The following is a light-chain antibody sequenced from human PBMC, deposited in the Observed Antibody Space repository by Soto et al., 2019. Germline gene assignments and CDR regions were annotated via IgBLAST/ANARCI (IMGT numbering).Light chain of an antibody. CDR1: QSIDSY. V-gene: IGKV3-11*01. CDR3: QQRRNWPDT. Sequence: EIVXTQSPXTLSLSPGERATLSCRASQSIDSYLAWYQQKPGQAPRLLIYDASNRATGVPARFSGSGSGTDFTLSISSLEPEDFAVYYCQQRRNWPDTFGQGTKLEIK. CDR2: DAS. J-gene: IGKJ2*01.